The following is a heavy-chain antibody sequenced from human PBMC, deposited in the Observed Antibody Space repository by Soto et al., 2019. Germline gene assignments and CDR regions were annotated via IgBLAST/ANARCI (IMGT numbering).Heavy chain of an antibody. CDR2: INHSGRT. V-gene: IGHV4-34*01. D-gene: IGHD4-17*01. Sequence: QVQLQQWGAGLLKPSETLSLTCAVYGGSFSGYYWSWIRQPPGKGLEWIGEINHSGRTNYNPSLKRRVTISVDTSKNQFSLKLSSVTAADTAVYYCARTFGVTTNYYWGQGTMVTVSS. CDR1: GGSFSGYY. J-gene: IGHJ4*02. CDR3: ARTFGVTTNYY.